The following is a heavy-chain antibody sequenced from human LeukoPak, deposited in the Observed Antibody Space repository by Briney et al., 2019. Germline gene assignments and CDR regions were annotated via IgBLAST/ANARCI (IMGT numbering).Heavy chain of an antibody. CDR2: IYWSGST. CDR1: GDSISSYY. CDR3: ARATSTVTTLNLDY. Sequence: SETLSLTCTVSGDSISSYYWNWIRQPPGKGLEWIGHIYWSGSTNYNPSLMSRVTISVDAPKNQFSLKVNSLTAADTAVYYCARATSTVTTLNLDYWGRGTLVTVSS. D-gene: IGHD4-17*01. J-gene: IGHJ4*02. V-gene: IGHV4-59*01.